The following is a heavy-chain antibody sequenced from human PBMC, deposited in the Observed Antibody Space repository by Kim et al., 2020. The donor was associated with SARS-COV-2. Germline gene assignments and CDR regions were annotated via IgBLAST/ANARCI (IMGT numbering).Heavy chain of an antibody. CDR2: INPSGGST. CDR3: AIGTHMAWEWLLSYYYYGMDV. Sequence: ASVKVSCKASGYTFTSYYMHWVRQAPGQGLEWMGIINPSGGSTSYAQKFQGRVTMTRDTSTSTVYMELSSLRSEDTAVYYCAIGTHMAWEWLLSYYYYGMDVWGQGTTVTVSS. J-gene: IGHJ6*02. V-gene: IGHV1-46*01. D-gene: IGHD3-3*01. CDR1: GYTFTSYY.